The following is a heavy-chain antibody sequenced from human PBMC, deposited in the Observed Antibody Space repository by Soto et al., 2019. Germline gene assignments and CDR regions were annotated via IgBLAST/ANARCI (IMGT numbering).Heavy chain of an antibody. CDR1: GFTFASFP. CDR3: AREAPRSLDLLYGVFDV. J-gene: IGHJ3*01. Sequence: QVQLVESGGGVVQPGESLRLSCVGSGFTFASFPIHWVRQAPGRGLEWLSLVSFDGTNTYSADSVRGRVSMSRDNSRDTSYLEIQHLRSDDTGIYYCAREAPRSLDLLYGVFDVWGPGTMVTVSS. V-gene: IGHV3-30-3*01. CDR2: VSFDGTNT. D-gene: IGHD1-1*01.